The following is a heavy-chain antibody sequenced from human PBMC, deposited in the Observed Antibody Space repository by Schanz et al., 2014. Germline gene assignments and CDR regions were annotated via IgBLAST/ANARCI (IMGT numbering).Heavy chain of an antibody. D-gene: IGHD3-22*01. J-gene: IGHJ6*02. CDR3: AKDHFGHYDSSGCSDCYYYGMDV. CDR1: GFHFFLSP. V-gene: IGHV3-30*04. CDR2: ISDDGSHT. Sequence: QVQLVESGGGVVQPGRSLRLSCEASGFHFFLSPMHWVRQAPGKGLEWVAIISDDGSHTYYADSVKGRFTISRDNSKNTLFLQVNSLRAEDTAVYYCAKDHFGHYDSSGCSDCYYYGMDVWGQGTTVTVSS.